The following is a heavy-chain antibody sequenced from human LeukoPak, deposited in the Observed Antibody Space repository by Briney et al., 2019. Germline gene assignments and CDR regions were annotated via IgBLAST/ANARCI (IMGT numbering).Heavy chain of an antibody. Sequence: SETLSLTCAVSGGSFNDYYWTWIRQPPGKGLEWLGKVNYRGSTNYRPSLLGRVTMSVDTSKNQFSLHLTSVTAADTGLYFCARNFFYYDFRRRPDYYGLDVWGQGTTVTVSS. CDR1: GGSFNDYY. J-gene: IGHJ6*02. CDR3: ARNFFYYDFRRRPDYYGLDV. CDR2: VNYRGST. V-gene: IGHV4-34*01. D-gene: IGHD3/OR15-3a*01.